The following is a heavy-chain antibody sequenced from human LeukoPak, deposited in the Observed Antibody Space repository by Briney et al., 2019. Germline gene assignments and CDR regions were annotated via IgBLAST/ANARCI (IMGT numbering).Heavy chain of an antibody. D-gene: IGHD3-3*01. J-gene: IGHJ4*02. Sequence: GGSLRLSCAASGFTFSTYWMSWVRQAPGKGLEWVANIRQDGSKIYYVDSVKGRFTISRDNAKNSLYLQMNSLRDEDSAAYYCARVYLERLTAGYFDHWGQGTWVTVSP. CDR3: ARVYLERLTAGYFDH. CDR1: GFTFSTYW. V-gene: IGHV3-7*04. CDR2: IRQDGSKI.